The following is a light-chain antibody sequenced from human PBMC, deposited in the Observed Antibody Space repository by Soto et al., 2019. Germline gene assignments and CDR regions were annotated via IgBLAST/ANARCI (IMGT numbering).Light chain of an antibody. CDR2: GAS. CDR1: QSVTSSY. V-gene: IGKV3-20*01. CDR3: QQYGNSPRVT. Sequence: EIVLTQSPGTLSLSPGERATLSCRASQSVTSSYLAWYQQKPGQAPRLLIYGASSRATGIPDRFSGSGSGTDFTLTISRLEPEDFAVDYCQQYGNSPRVTFGGGTQVEIK. J-gene: IGKJ4*01.